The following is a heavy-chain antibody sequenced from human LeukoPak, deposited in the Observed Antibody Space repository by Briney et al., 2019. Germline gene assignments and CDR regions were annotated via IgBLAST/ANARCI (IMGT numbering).Heavy chain of an antibody. CDR2: IYYSGST. CDR1: GGSISNYY. J-gene: IGHJ4*02. D-gene: IGHD5-12*01. V-gene: IGHV4-59*01. Sequence: PSETLSLTCTVSGGSISNYYWSWIRQPPGKGLEWIGYIYYSGSTNYNPSLKSRVTISVDTSKNQFSLKLSSVTAADTAVYYCARAEDIVATIFDYWGQGTLVTVSS. CDR3: ARAEDIVATIFDY.